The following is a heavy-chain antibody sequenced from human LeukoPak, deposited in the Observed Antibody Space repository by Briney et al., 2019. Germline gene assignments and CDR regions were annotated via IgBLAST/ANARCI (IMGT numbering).Heavy chain of an antibody. CDR2: ISGSGGST. Sequence: GGSLRLSCAASGFTFSSYAMSWVRQAPGKGLEWVSAISGSGGSTNYADSVKGRFTISRDTSKNTLYLQMNSLRAEDTAVYYCAKDTVAAVTPHYFDYWGQGTPVTVSS. V-gene: IGHV3-23*01. J-gene: IGHJ4*02. D-gene: IGHD4-23*01. CDR3: AKDTVAAVTPHYFDY. CDR1: GFTFSSYA.